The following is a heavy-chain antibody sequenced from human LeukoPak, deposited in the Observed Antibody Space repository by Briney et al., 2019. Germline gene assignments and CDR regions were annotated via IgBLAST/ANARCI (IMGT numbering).Heavy chain of an antibody. CDR2: IYVGGST. Sequence: GGSLRLSCAASGFTVSNSYMSWVRQAPGKGLEWVSMIYVGGSTFYAESVKGRFTISRDNSKNTLYLQMDSLRAEDTAIYYCTRAALNDYAANWGQGSLVTVSS. CDR1: GFTVSNSY. CDR3: TRAALNDYAAN. J-gene: IGHJ4*02. D-gene: IGHD4-17*01. V-gene: IGHV3-53*01.